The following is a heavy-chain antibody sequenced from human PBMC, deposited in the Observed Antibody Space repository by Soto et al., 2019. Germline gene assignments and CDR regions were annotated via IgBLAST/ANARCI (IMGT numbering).Heavy chain of an antibody. CDR3: ARGGEYSSSPRGFFEMDV. CDR2: INHSGST. CDR1: GGSFSGYY. Sequence: PSETLSLTCAVYGGSFSGYYWSWIRQPPGKGLEWIGEINHSGSTNYNPSLKSRVTISVDTSKNQFSLKLSSVTAADTAVYYCARGGEYSSSPRGFFEMDVWGQGTTVTVSS. J-gene: IGHJ6*02. D-gene: IGHD6-6*01. V-gene: IGHV4-34*01.